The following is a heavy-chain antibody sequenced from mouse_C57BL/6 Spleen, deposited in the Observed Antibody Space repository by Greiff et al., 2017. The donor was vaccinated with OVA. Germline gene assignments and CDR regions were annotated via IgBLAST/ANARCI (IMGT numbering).Heavy chain of an antibody. CDR3: TRGGRLRPFDY. CDR2: IDPETGGT. D-gene: IGHD3-2*02. Sequence: VQLQQSGAELVRPGASVTLSCKASGYTFTDYEMHWVKQTPVHGLEWIGAIDPETGGTAYNQKFKGKAILTADKSSSTAYMELRSLTSEDSAVYYCTRGGRLRPFDYWGQGTTLTVSS. J-gene: IGHJ2*01. CDR1: GYTFTDYE. V-gene: IGHV1-15*01.